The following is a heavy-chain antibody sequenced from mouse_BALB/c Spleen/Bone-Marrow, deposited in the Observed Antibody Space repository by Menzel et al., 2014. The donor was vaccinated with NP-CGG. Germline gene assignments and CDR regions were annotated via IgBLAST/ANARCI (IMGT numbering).Heavy chain of an antibody. J-gene: IGHJ3*01. Sequence: VQLKESGPELVKPGASMKISCKASGYSFAGYTMNWVKQSHGKNLEWIGLINPYNGGSSYNQKLKGKATLTVDKSSSTAYMELLSLTSEDSAVYYCAREGYGSSYGFAYWGQATLVTVSA. V-gene: IGHV1-31*01. D-gene: IGHD1-1*01. CDR1: GYSFAGYT. CDR3: AREGYGSSYGFAY. CDR2: INPYNGGS.